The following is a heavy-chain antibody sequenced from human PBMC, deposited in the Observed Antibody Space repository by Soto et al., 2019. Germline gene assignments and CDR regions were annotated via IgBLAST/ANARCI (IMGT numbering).Heavy chain of an antibody. V-gene: IGHV1-69*06. Sequence: VASVKVSCKASGGTFSSYAISWVRQAPGQGLEWMGGIIPIFGTANYAQKFQGRVTITADKSTSTAYMELSSLRSEDTAVYYCAREPPRLLWFGELSQGAFDIWGQGTMVTVSS. CDR2: IIPIFGTA. J-gene: IGHJ3*02. D-gene: IGHD3-10*01. CDR3: AREPPRLLWFGELSQGAFDI. CDR1: GGTFSSYA.